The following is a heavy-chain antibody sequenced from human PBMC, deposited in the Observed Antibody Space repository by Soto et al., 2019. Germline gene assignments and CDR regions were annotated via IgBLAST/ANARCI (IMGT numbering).Heavy chain of an antibody. CDR1: GYTFTSYA. CDR2: INAGNGNT. V-gene: IGHV1-3*01. D-gene: IGHD3-3*01. Sequence: ASVKVSCKASGYTFTSYAMHWVRQAPGQRLEWMGWINAGNGNTKYSQKFQGRVTIIRDTSASTAYMELSSLRSEDTAVYYCARGDVLRFLEWLLPFDYWGQGTLVTVSS. CDR3: ARGDVLRFLEWLLPFDY. J-gene: IGHJ4*02.